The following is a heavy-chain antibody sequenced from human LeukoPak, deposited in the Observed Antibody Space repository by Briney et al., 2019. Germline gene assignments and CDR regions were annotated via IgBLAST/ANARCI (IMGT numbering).Heavy chain of an antibody. Sequence: PGGSLRLSCAASGFRFTGFWMSWVRQAPGKGPEWVANINQESTETYYVDSVRGRFTISRDNAKNSLSLQMNSLRVEDTAVYYCAREVDRSFGYWGQGNLVTVFS. CDR2: INQESTET. CDR1: GFRFTGFW. J-gene: IGHJ4*02. D-gene: IGHD2-15*01. V-gene: IGHV3-7*01. CDR3: AREVDRSFGY.